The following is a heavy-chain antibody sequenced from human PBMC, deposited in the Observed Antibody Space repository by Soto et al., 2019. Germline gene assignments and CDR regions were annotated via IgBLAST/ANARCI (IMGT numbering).Heavy chain of an antibody. D-gene: IGHD2-2*01. J-gene: IGHJ5*02. Sequence: EVQLLESGGGLVQPGGSLRLSCAASGFAFGAYAMTWVRQAPGKGLEWVSVISGAGGNTYYADSVKGRFTVSRDNSKKMLYLEMNSLRVEDTPIYYCAKDPVPQMLPSWWFDPWGQGTLVTVSS. V-gene: IGHV3-23*01. CDR3: AKDPVPQMLPSWWFDP. CDR2: ISGAGGNT. CDR1: GFAFGAYA.